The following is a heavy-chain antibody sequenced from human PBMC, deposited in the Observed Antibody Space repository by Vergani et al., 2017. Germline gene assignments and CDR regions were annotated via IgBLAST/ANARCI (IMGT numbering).Heavy chain of an antibody. D-gene: IGHD3-22*01. CDR3: ARQQWVFESGAFDI. CDR2: ISYSGST. Sequence: QLQLQESGPGLVKPSETLSLTCTVSAGSISSSSYYWGWIRQPPGKGLEWIGSISYSGSTYYNPSLKSRVTISVDTSKNQFSLKLSSVTAADTAVYYCARQQWVFESGAFDIWGQGTMVTVSS. CDR1: AGSISSSSYY. J-gene: IGHJ3*02. V-gene: IGHV4-39*01.